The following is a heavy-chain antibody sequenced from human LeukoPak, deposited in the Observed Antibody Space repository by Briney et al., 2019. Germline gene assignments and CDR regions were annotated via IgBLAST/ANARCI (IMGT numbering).Heavy chain of an antibody. D-gene: IGHD3-16*01. CDR3: TTAPGAYTFDY. CDR2: IKRNSDGGTT. CDR1: GFTFSNVW. J-gene: IGHJ4*02. V-gene: IGHV3-15*06. Sequence: GGSLRLSCAASGFTFSNVWMTWVRQAPGKGLEWVGRIKRNSDGGTTYYAAPVKGRFTISRDDSRNVLYLQMSSLKTEDTAVYYCTTAPGAYTFDYWGQGTLVTVSS.